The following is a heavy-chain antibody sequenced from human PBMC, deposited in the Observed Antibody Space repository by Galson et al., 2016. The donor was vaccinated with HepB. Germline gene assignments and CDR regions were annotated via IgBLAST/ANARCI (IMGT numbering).Heavy chain of an antibody. D-gene: IGHD6-6*01. CDR1: GFTFSDYY. CDR2: ISDSSTYT. V-gene: IGHV3-11*06. Sequence: SLRLSCAASGFTFSDYYMSWIRQAPGKGLEWVSYISDSSTYTNYADSVQGRFTISRDNAKNSLYLQMNSLKAEETAVYYCAKFSSSSWDWFDPWGQGTLVTVSS. J-gene: IGHJ5*02. CDR3: AKFSSSSWDWFDP.